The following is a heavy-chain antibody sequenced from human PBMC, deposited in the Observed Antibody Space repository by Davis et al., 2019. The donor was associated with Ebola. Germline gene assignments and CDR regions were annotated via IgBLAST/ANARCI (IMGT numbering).Heavy chain of an antibody. D-gene: IGHD3-16*01. CDR2: IKQDGSEK. CDR1: GFTFSSYW. Sequence: PGGSLRLSCAASGFTFSSYWMSWVRQAPGKGLEWVANIKQDGSEKYYVDSVKGRFTISRDNAKNSLYLQMNSLRAEDTAVYYCARDGDYVWGSPYGMDVWGQGTTVTVSS. CDR3: ARDGDYVWGSPYGMDV. V-gene: IGHV3-7*03. J-gene: IGHJ6*02.